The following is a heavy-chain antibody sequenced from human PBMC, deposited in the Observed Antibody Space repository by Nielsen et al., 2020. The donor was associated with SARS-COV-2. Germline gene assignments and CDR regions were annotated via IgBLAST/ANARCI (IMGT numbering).Heavy chain of an antibody. CDR3: ARVCFRSGGDCYPERRGHRSRAYFDY. Sequence: SETLSLTCTVFGGSISSSSYYWGWIRQPPGKGLEWIGEINHSGSTNYNPSLKSRVTISVDTSKNQFSLKLSSVTAADTAVYYCARVCFRSGGDCYPERRGHRSRAYFDYWGQGTLVTVSS. CDR2: INHSGST. J-gene: IGHJ4*02. V-gene: IGHV4-39*07. D-gene: IGHD2-21*02. CDR1: GGSISSSSYY.